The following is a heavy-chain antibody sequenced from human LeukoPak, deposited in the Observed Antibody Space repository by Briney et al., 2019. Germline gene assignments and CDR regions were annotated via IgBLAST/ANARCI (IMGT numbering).Heavy chain of an antibody. J-gene: IGHJ1*01. D-gene: IGHD3-10*01. V-gene: IGHV3-30-3*01. Sequence: GGSLRLSCAASGFTFSSYAMHWVRQAPGKGLEWVAVISYDGSNKYYADSVKGRFTISRDNSKNTLYLQMNSLRAEGTAVYYCASLLFGSFQHWGQGTLVTVSS. CDR2: ISYDGSNK. CDR3: ASLLFGSFQH. CDR1: GFTFSSYA.